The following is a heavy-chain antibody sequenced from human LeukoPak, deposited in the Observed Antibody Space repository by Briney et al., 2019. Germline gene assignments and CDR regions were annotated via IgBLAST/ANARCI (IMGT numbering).Heavy chain of an antibody. D-gene: IGHD6-19*01. Sequence: GGSLRLPCTASGFSLDSHWMHWVRQVPGKGLVWLSRINADGQSVGYADSVRGRFTISRDNARNTVYLQTNSLRPEDTAVYYCARGTSSGWPDYLDYWGQGTLVSVSS. J-gene: IGHJ4*02. CDR2: INADGQSV. V-gene: IGHV3-74*01. CDR3: ARGTSSGWPDYLDY. CDR1: GFSLDSHW.